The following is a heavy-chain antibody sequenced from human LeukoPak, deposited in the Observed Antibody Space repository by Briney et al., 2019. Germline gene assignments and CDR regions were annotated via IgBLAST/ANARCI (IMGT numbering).Heavy chain of an antibody. CDR2: IWYDGSNK. D-gene: IGHD1-26*01. CDR3: ARDPSGSYYFDY. CDR1: GFTFSSYT. Sequence: GGSLRLSCTASGFTFSSYTMNWVRQAPGKGLEWVAVIWYDGSNKYYADSVKGRFTISRDNSKNTLYLQMNSLRAEDTAVYYCARDPSGSYYFDYWGQGTLVTVSS. J-gene: IGHJ4*02. V-gene: IGHV3-33*08.